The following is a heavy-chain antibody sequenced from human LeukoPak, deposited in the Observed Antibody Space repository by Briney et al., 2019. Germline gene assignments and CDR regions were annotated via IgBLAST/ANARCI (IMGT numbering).Heavy chain of an antibody. CDR3: AKDDARYCSSTSCYFIDY. J-gene: IGHJ4*02. CDR2: ISSSGSTI. Sequence: PGGSLRLSCAGSVFTFSDYYMSWIRQAPGKGLEWVSYISSSGSTIYLADSVKGRFSISRDNAKNSLYLQMNSLRAEDTAVYYCAKDDARYCSSTSCYFIDYWGQGTLVTVSS. V-gene: IGHV3-11*04. D-gene: IGHD2-2*01. CDR1: VFTFSDYY.